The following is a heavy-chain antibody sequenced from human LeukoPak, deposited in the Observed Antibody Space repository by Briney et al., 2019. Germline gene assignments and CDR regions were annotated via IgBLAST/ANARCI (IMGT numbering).Heavy chain of an antibody. Sequence: GGSLRLSCAASGFTFSSYWMSWVRQAPGKGLEWVANIKQDGSEKYYVDSVKGRFTISRDNAKNSLYLQMNSLRAEDTAVYYCAREKWELWGLGTYYYYYMDVWGKGTTVTVSS. J-gene: IGHJ6*03. V-gene: IGHV3-7*03. CDR1: GFTFSSYW. D-gene: IGHD1-26*01. CDR3: AREKWELWGLGTYYYYYMDV. CDR2: IKQDGSEK.